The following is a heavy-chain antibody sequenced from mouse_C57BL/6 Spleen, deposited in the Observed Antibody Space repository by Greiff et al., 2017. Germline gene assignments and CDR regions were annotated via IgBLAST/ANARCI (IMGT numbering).Heavy chain of an antibody. V-gene: IGHV7-3*01. CDR2: IRNKANGYTT. CDR1: GFTFTDYY. CDR3: ARPYYYGSSPYFDV. J-gene: IGHJ1*03. Sequence: VQLKESGGGLVQPGGSLSLSCAASGFTFTDYYMSWVRQPPGKALEWLGFIRNKANGYTTEYSASVKGRFTISRDNSQSILYLQMNALRAEDSATYYCARPYYYGSSPYFDVWGTGTTVTVSS. D-gene: IGHD1-1*01.